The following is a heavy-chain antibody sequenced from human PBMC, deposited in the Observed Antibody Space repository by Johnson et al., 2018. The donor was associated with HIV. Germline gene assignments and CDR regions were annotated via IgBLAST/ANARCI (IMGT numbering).Heavy chain of an antibody. D-gene: IGHD4-11*01. J-gene: IGHJ3*02. CDR1: GFTFSDYY. V-gene: IGHV3-11*04. CDR3: ARIDYSNYEEAFDI. Sequence: QVQLVESGGGLVKPGGSLRLSCAASGFTFSDYYMSWIRQAPGKGLEWVSYISESGTTIYYADSVKGRFTISRDNAKNSLYLQMNSLRAEDTAVYFCARIDYSNYEEAFDIWGQGTMVTVSS. CDR2: ISESGTTI.